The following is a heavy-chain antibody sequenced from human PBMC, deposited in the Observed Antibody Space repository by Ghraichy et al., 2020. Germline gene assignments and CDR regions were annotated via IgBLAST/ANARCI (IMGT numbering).Heavy chain of an antibody. V-gene: IGHV3-23*01. D-gene: IGHD2-15*01. CDR3: AKAWGNCSGGSFPPYNWLDP. J-gene: IGHJ5*02. CDR1: GFTFSSYA. CDR2: VGGGGGSA. Sequence: GGSLRLSCAASGFTFSSYAMNWVRQAPGKGLEWVSLVGGGGGSAYYADSVKGRFTISRDNSKNTLYLQMNSLRAEDTAVYYCAKAWGNCSGGSFPPYNWLDPWGQGTLVTVSP.